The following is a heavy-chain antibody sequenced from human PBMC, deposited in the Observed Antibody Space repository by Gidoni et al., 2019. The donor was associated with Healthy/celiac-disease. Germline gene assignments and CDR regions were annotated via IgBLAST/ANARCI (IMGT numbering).Heavy chain of an antibody. CDR3: ARDGTYQPLRGAFDI. CDR1: GFTFRSYA. CDR2: ISYDGSNK. Sequence: QVQLVASGGGVVQPGRSLRLSCAASGFTFRSYAMHWVRQAPGKGLEWVAVISYDGSNKYYADSVKGRFTISRDNSKNTLYLQMNSLRAEDTAVYYCARDGTYQPLRGAFDIWGQGTMVTVSS. V-gene: IGHV3-30-3*01. J-gene: IGHJ3*02. D-gene: IGHD2-2*01.